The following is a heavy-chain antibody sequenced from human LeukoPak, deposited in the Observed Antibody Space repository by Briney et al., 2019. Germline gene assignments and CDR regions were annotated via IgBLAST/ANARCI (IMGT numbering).Heavy chain of an antibody. V-gene: IGHV3-7*01. CDR3: ARARRGYYFDY. CDR2: IKQDGSEK. J-gene: IGHJ4*02. Sequence: GGSLRLSCAASGFTFSSYWMSWVRRAPGKGLEWVANIKQDGSEKYYVDSVKGQFTTSRDNAKNSLYLQMNSLRAEDTAVYYCARARRGYYFDYWGQGTLVTVSS. D-gene: IGHD3-16*01. CDR1: GFTFSSYW.